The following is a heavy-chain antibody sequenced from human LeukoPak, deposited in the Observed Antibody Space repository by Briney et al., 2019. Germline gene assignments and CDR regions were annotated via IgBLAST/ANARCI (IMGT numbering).Heavy chain of an antibody. CDR2: INPNSGGT. D-gene: IGHD6-19*01. CDR3: ASKAGTFDY. CDR1: GFTFTGHY. V-gene: IGHV1-2*02. J-gene: IGHJ4*02. Sequence: ASMKVSCKTSGFTFTGHYMHWLRQAPGQGLEWMGWINPNSGGTNYAQKFQGRVTMTRDTSISTAYMELSRLRSDDTAVYYCASKAGTFDYWGQGTLVTVSS.